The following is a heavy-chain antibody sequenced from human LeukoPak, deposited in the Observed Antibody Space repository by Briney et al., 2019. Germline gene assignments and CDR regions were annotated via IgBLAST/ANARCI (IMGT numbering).Heavy chain of an antibody. CDR2: INPSGGST. V-gene: IGHV1-46*01. Sequence: ASVKVSCKASGYTFTSYYMHWVRQAPGQGLEWMGIINPSGGSTSYAQKFQGRDTMTRDTSTSTVYMELSSLRSEDTAVYYCASLDSSGYYFDYWGQGTLVTVSS. CDR3: ASLDSSGYYFDY. CDR1: GYTFTSYY. D-gene: IGHD3-22*01. J-gene: IGHJ4*02.